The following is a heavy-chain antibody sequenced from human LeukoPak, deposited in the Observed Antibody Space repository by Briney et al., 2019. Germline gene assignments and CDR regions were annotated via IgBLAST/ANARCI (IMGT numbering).Heavy chain of an antibody. CDR3: ARVGVVITPGAFDI. D-gene: IGHD3-3*01. Sequence: GGSLRLSCAASGFTFSSYSMNWVRQAPGKGLEWVSSNSSSSSYIYYADSVKGRFTTSRDNAKNSLYLQMNSLRAEDTAVYYCARVGVVITPGAFDIWGQGTMVTVSS. CDR1: GFTFSSYS. CDR2: NSSSSSYI. V-gene: IGHV3-21*01. J-gene: IGHJ3*02.